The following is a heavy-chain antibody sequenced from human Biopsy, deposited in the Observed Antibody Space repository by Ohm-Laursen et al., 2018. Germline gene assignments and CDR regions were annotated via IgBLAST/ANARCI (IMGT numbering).Heavy chain of an antibody. Sequence: SETLSLTCIVSGDSMGTYYWTWIRQPPGKGLEWIASIYYSGTTNKNPSLKSRVTISVDTSKRQFYLELSSVTAADTAIYYCARVRGGFLEWFDYWGQGALVTVSA. CDR1: GDSMGTYY. J-gene: IGHJ5*01. V-gene: IGHV4-59*01. CDR2: IYYSGTT. D-gene: IGHD3-3*01. CDR3: ARVRGGFLEWFDY.